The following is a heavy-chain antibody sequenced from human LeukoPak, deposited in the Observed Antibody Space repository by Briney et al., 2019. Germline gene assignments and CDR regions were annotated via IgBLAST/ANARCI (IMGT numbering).Heavy chain of an antibody. CDR3: YYYGSGSYPDY. J-gene: IGHJ4*02. CDR2: ISGSGGST. CDR1: GFTFSSYA. D-gene: IGHD3-10*01. V-gene: IGHV3-23*01. Sequence: GGSLRLSCAASGFTFSSYAMCWVRQAPGKGLEWVSAISGSGGSTYYADSVKGRFTISRDNSKNTLYLQMNSLRAEDTAVYYCYYYGSGSYPDYWGQGTLVTVSS.